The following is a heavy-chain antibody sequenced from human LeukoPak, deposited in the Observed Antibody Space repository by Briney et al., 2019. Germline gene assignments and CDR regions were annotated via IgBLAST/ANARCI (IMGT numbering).Heavy chain of an antibody. J-gene: IGHJ6*02. CDR3: GRGNCSTSSCYTLDYYYGMAV. CDR1: GGTFINYA. V-gene: IGHV1-69*06. CDR2: IIPTFATA. Sequence: ASVKVSCKASGGTFINYAINWVRQSPGQGLEWMGGIIPTFATANYAQKFQDRVTITADKSTGTAYVELSSLRSEDSAVYYCGRGNCSTSSCYTLDYYYGMAVWGQGTTVTVS. D-gene: IGHD2-2*02.